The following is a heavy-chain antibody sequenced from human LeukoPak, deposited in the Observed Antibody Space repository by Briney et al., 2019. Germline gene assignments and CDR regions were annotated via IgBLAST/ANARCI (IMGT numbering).Heavy chain of an antibody. D-gene: IGHD3-3*01. CDR1: GFTVSSNY. J-gene: IGHJ4*02. CDR2: IYIGGST. V-gene: IGHV3-53*01. Sequence: GGSLRLSCAAPGFTVSSNYMSWVRQAPGKGLEWVAVIYIGGSTYYPDSVKGRFTISRDNSKNTPYLPVNSLRAEDTAVYYCARTYRFGPFDYWGQGTLVTVSS. CDR3: ARTYRFGPFDY.